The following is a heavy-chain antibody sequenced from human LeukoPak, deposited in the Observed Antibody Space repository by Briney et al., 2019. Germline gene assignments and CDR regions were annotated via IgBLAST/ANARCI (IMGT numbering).Heavy chain of an antibody. J-gene: IGHJ6*03. CDR1: GFTFSTYS. D-gene: IGHD4-17*01. CDR2: ISSSSSYI. Sequence: GGSLRLSCAASGFTFSTYSMDWVRQAPGKGLEWVSSISSSSSYIYYADSVKGRFTISKDNAKNSLYLQMDSLRAEDTAVYYCARGHDYANYMDVWGKGTTVTVSS. CDR3: ARGHDYANYMDV. V-gene: IGHV3-21*01.